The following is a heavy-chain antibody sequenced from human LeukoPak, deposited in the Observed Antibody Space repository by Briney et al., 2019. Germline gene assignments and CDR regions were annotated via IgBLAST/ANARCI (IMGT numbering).Heavy chain of an antibody. J-gene: IGHJ6*03. V-gene: IGHV4-34*01. D-gene: IGHD5-12*01. CDR3: ARIRRGSPYYYYYMDV. CDR2: INHSGST. CDR1: GGSFSGYY. Sequence: SETLSLTCAVYGGSFSGYYWSWIRQPPGKGLEWIGEINHSGSTNYNPSLKSRVTISVDTSKNQFSLKLSSVTAADTAVYYCARIRRGSPYYYYYMDVWGKGTTVTISS.